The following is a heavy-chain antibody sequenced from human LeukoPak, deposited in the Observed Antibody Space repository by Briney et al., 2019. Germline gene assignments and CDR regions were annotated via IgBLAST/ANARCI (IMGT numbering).Heavy chain of an antibody. V-gene: IGHV3-23*01. CDR3: ARDSPLTAGPFDP. Sequence: GGSLRLSCAASGFTFRRYDMSWVRQAPGKGLEWVSAISGSGGNTYYADSVKGRFTIFRDNSKNTLYLQMNSLRGDDTAVYYCARDSPLTAGPFDPWGQGTLVTVSS. D-gene: IGHD7-27*01. J-gene: IGHJ5*02. CDR2: ISGSGGNT. CDR1: GFTFRRYD.